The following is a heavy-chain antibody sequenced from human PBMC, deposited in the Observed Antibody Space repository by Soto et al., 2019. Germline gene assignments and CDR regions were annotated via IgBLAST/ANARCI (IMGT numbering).Heavy chain of an antibody. D-gene: IGHD1-20*01. CDR1: GGTFSSYA. V-gene: IGHV1-69*13. CDR2: IIPIFGTA. CDR3: ARDNWNDGYYYYYGMDV. J-gene: IGHJ6*02. Sequence: AVKVSCKASGGTFSSYAISWVRQAPGQGLEWMGGIIPIFGTANYAQKFQGRVTITADESTSTAYMELSSLRSEDTAVYYCARDNWNDGYYYYYGMDVWGQGTTVTVSS.